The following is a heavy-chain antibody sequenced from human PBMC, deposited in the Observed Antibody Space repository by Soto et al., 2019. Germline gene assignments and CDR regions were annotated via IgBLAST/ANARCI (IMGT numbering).Heavy chain of an antibody. Sequence: SETLSLTCTVSGGSISSSSYYWGWIRQPPGKGLEWIGSIYYSGSTYYNPSLKSRVTISVDTSKNQFSLKLSSVTAADTAVYYCARLPTDIVVVPAAMEKWFYYYYYMDVWGKGTTVTVSS. D-gene: IGHD2-2*01. J-gene: IGHJ6*03. CDR2: IYYSGST. CDR3: ARLPTDIVVVPAAMEKWFYYYYYMDV. V-gene: IGHV4-39*01. CDR1: GGSISSSSYY.